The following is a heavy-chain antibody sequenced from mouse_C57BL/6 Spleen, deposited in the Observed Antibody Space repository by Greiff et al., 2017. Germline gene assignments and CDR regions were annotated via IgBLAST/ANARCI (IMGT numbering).Heavy chain of an antibody. J-gene: IGHJ2*01. Sequence: EVQLVESGGGLVKPGGSLKLSCAASGFTFSSYAMSWVRQTPEKRLEWVATISDGGSYTYYPDNVKGRFTISRDNAKNNLYLQMSHLKSEDTAMYYCARDRGSSYPYYFDYWGQGTTLTVSS. D-gene: IGHD1-1*01. CDR2: ISDGGSYT. CDR3: ARDRGSSYPYYFDY. CDR1: GFTFSSYA. V-gene: IGHV5-4*01.